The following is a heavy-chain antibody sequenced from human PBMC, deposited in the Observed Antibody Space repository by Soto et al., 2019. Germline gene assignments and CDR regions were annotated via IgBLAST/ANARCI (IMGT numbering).Heavy chain of an antibody. D-gene: IGHD1-26*01. CDR3: ARGNGIVGGTTYFDY. V-gene: IGHV3-33*01. CDR2: IWYEGINK. Sequence: GGSLRLSCVASGFTFSSHGIHWVRQAPGKGLEWVAGIWYEGINKYYAESVKGRFTISRDNSKNTVYLQMNSLRVGDTAVYYCARGNGIVGGTTYFDYWGQGTLVTVSS. CDR1: GFTFSSHG. J-gene: IGHJ4*02.